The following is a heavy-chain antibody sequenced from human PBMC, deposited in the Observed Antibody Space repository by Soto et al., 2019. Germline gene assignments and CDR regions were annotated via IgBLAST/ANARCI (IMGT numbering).Heavy chain of an antibody. CDR1: GGSISSGGYY. D-gene: IGHD7-27*01. J-gene: IGHJ4*02. Sequence: QVQLQESGPGLVKPSQTLSLTCTVSGGSISSGGYYWSWIRQHPGKGLEWIGYIYYSGSTYYNPSPKRRVNISVDTFKNQFSLKLSSVTAADTAVYYCARVWGMTPDYWGQGTLVTVSS. CDR3: ARVWGMTPDY. CDR2: IYYSGST. V-gene: IGHV4-31*03.